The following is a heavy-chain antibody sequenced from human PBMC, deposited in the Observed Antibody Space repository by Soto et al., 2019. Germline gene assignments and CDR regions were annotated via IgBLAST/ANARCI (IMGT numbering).Heavy chain of an antibody. J-gene: IGHJ4*02. V-gene: IGHV4-59*01. Sequence: SETLSLTCTVSGGSISSYYWSRIRQPPGRGLEWIGYTYHRGSTNYSPSLKSRVAISLDTSENQFSLKVSSVTAADTAVYYCARIGGYHGPLDYWGQGTPVTVSS. D-gene: IGHD3-16*02. CDR2: TYHRGST. CDR1: GGSISSYY. CDR3: ARIGGYHGPLDY.